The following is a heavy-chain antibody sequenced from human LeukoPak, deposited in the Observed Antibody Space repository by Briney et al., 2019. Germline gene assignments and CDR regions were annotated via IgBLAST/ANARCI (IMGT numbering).Heavy chain of an antibody. CDR3: ARDRAGSSDTNAFDI. V-gene: IGHV4-59*01. J-gene: IGHJ3*02. CDR1: GGSISRYY. CDR2: ISYSGRT. Sequence: PSETLSLTCTVSGGSISRYYWSWIRQTPGKGLECIGYISYSGRTNSNPPLKSRVTISLNTSKNQCSLNLNSVTAADTAIYYCARDRAGSSDTNAFDIWGQGTVVTVSA. D-gene: IGHD3-10*01.